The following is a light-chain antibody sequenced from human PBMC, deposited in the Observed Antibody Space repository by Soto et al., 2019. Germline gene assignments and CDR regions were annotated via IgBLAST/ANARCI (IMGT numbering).Light chain of an antibody. CDR1: QSVRSN. CDR3: QQSTNWPPIP. V-gene: IGKV3-15*01. CDR2: GAS. Sequence: EIVMTQSPATLSVYTGERAALSCRASQSVRSNLAWYQQRPGQAPRLLVYGASTRATGIPARFSGSGSGTEFTLTISSLQSEDFAVYYCQQSTNWPPIPFGHVTLLEIK. J-gene: IGKJ5*01.